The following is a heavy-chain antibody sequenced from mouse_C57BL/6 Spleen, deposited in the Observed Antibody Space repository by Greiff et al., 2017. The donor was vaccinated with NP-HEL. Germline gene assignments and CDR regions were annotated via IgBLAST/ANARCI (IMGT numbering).Heavy chain of an antibody. CDR2: IDPNSGGT. V-gene: IGHV1-72*01. J-gene: IGHJ4*01. Sequence: VQLQQSGAELVKPGASVKLSCKASGYTFTSYWMHWVKQRPGRGLEWIGRIDPNSGGTKYNEKFKSKATLTVDKPSSTAYMQLSSLTSEDSAVYYCAWGYGSSYYYAMDYWGQGTSVTVSS. D-gene: IGHD1-1*01. CDR3: AWGYGSSYYYAMDY. CDR1: GYTFTSYW.